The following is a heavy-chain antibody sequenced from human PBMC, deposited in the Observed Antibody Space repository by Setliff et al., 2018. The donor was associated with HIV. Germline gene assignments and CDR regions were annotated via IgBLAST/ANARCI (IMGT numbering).Heavy chain of an antibody. CDR3: ARRTYYYGSGSCYMDV. J-gene: IGHJ6*03. V-gene: IGHV4-61*09. CDR1: GGSISSGSYY. D-gene: IGHD3-10*01. CDR2: IYTSGST. Sequence: SETLSLTCTVSGGSISSGSYYWSWIRQPAGRGLEWIGHIYTSGSTNYNPSLKSRVTISVDTSKNQFSLKLSSVTAADTAVYYCARRTYYYGSGSCYMDVWGTGTTVTVSS.